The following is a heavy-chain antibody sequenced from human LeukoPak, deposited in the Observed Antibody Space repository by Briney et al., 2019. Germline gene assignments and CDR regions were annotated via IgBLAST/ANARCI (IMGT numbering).Heavy chain of an antibody. J-gene: IGHJ4*02. CDR1: GYTFTTYH. V-gene: IGHV1-18*01. D-gene: IGHD3-10*01. Sequence: ASVKVSCKASGYTFTTYHINWVRQAPGQGLEWMGRINAYNGNTNYEQKLQGRVIMTTDTPTSTVYMELRGLRSDDTAVYYCARGGRGNFDYWGQGTLVTVSS. CDR2: INAYNGNT. CDR3: ARGGRGNFDY.